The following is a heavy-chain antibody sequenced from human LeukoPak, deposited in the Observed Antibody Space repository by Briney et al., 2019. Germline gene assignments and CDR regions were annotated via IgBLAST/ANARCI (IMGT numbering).Heavy chain of an antibody. CDR2: MNPNSGNR. D-gene: IGHD3-22*01. CDR3: ARPRHYYDSSGPNAFDI. CDR1: GYTFTCCG. V-gene: IGHV1-8*03. Sequence: GASVKVSCKGSGYTFTCCGINWVRQATGQGLEWMGWMNPNSGNRGYAQKFQGRVTITRNTSISTAYMELSSLRSEGTAVYYCARPRHYYDSSGPNAFDIWGQGTMVTVHS. J-gene: IGHJ3*02.